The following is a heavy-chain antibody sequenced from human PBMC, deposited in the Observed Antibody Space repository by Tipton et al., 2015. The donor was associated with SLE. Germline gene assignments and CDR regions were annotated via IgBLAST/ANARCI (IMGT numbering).Heavy chain of an antibody. CDR3: ARVYSSSHPDV. CDR1: GGSIRSGDHY. Sequence: TLSLTCTVSGGSIRSGDHYWSWIRQPPGKGLEWIGYIYYSGSTYYNPSLRSRVSISVDTSRNQISLRLSSVTAADTAVYYCARVYSSSHPDVWGKGTTVTVSS. CDR2: IYYSGST. D-gene: IGHD6-13*01. J-gene: IGHJ6*04. V-gene: IGHV4-30-4*01.